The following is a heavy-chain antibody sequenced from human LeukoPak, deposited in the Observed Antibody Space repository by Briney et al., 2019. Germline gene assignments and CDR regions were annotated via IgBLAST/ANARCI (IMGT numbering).Heavy chain of an antibody. V-gene: IGHV3-74*01. J-gene: IGHJ4*02. CDR1: GFSFSTYW. CDR3: AREAASYDYGAYDY. CDR2: IKGDGSRT. D-gene: IGHD4-17*01. Sequence: PGGSLRLSCAASGFSFSTYWMHWVRQAPGKGLVWVAGIKGDGSRTSYADSVKGRFTISRDNSKNTLYLQMNSLRAEDTAVYYCAREAASYDYGAYDYWGQGTLVAVSA.